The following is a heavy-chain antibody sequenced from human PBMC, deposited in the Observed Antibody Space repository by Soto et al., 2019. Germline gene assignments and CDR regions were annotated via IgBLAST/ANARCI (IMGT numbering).Heavy chain of an antibody. D-gene: IGHD6-19*01. CDR3: ARPRQYSSKVAFDY. Sequence: SETLSLTCTISGGSISTSPYYWVWIRQPPGKGLEWIGSIYYTGTTDYNPSLKSRVTISVDTSKNQFSLKLSSVTAADTAVYYCARPRQYSSKVAFDYWGQGTLVTVSS. J-gene: IGHJ4*02. CDR2: IYYTGTT. V-gene: IGHV4-39*01. CDR1: GGSISTSPYY.